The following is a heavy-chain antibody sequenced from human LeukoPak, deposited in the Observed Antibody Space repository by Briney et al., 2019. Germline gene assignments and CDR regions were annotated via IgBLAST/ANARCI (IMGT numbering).Heavy chain of an antibody. D-gene: IGHD6-13*01. CDR1: GFTFGSYS. CDR3: ARSGYSSSWPFDY. V-gene: IGHV3-48*04. Sequence: GGSLRLSCAASGFTFGSYSINWIRQAPGKGLEWVSYISSSSSTIYYADSVKGRFTISRDNAKNSLYLQMNSLRAEDTAVYYCARSGYSSSWPFDYWGQGTLVTVSS. CDR2: ISSSSSTI. J-gene: IGHJ4*02.